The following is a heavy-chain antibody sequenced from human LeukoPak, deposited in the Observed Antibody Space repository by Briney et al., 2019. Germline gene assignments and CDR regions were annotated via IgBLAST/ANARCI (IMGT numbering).Heavy chain of an antibody. CDR3: AGEGSYYFDY. D-gene: IGHD1-26*01. CDR1: GFTFSSNS. Sequence: GGSLRLSCAASGFTFSSNSMNWVRQAPGKGLEWVSYISSSSTIYYADSVKGRFTISRDNAKNSLYLQMNSLRAEDTAVYYCAGEGSYYFDYWGQGTLVTVSS. J-gene: IGHJ4*02. V-gene: IGHV3-48*01. CDR2: ISSSSTI.